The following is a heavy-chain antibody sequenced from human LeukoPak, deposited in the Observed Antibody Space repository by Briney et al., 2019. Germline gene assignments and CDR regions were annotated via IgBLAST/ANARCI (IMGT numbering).Heavy chain of an antibody. CDR2: ISGSGGST. J-gene: IGHJ4*02. CDR1: GFTFSSYA. CDR3: AKVPRYNWNYYYFDY. D-gene: IGHD1-7*01. V-gene: IGHV3-23*01. Sequence: PGRSLRPSCAASGFTFSSYAMSWVRQAPGKGLEWVSAISGSGGSTYYADSVKGRFTISRDNSKNTLYLQMNSLRAEDTAVYYCAKVPRYNWNYYYFDYWGQGTLVTVSS.